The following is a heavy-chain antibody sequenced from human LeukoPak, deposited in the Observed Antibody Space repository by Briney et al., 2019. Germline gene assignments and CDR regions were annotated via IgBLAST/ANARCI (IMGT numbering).Heavy chain of an antibody. CDR1: GFTFSSYE. V-gene: IGHV3-48*03. D-gene: IGHD6-19*01. Sequence: GGSLRLSCAASGFTFSSYEMNWVRQAPGKGLEWVSYISSSSSTIYYADSVKGRFTISRDNAKNSLYLQMNSLRAEDTAVYYCARDRWSVAGIPNLLRYYYMDVWGKGTTVTVSS. J-gene: IGHJ6*03. CDR2: ISSSSSTI. CDR3: ARDRWSVAGIPNLLRYYYMDV.